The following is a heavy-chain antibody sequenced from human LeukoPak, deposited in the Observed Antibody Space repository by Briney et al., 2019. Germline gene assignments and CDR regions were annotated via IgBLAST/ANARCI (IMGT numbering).Heavy chain of an antibody. Sequence: GASVKVSCKASGGTFSSYTISWVRQAPGQGLEWMGRIIPILGIANYAQKFQGRVTITADKSTSTAYMELSSLRSEDTAVYYCARGGIVVVGAFDIWGQGTMVTVSS. CDR1: GGTFSSYT. CDR2: IIPILGIA. CDR3: ARGGIVVVGAFDI. J-gene: IGHJ3*02. D-gene: IGHD2-15*01. V-gene: IGHV1-69*02.